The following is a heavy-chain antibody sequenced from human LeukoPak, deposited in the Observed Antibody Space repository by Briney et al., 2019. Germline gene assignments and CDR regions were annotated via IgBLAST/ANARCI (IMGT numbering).Heavy chain of an antibody. CDR2: ISWNSGSI. J-gene: IGHJ4*02. CDR1: GFTFDDYA. V-gene: IGHV3-9*01. CDR3: ARTGTGY. D-gene: IGHD1-7*01. Sequence: PGRSLRLSCAASGFTFDDYAMHWVRQAPGKGLEWVSGISWNSGSIGYADSVKGRFTISRDNAKNSLYLQMNSLRAEDTAVYYCARTGTGYWGQGTLVTVSS.